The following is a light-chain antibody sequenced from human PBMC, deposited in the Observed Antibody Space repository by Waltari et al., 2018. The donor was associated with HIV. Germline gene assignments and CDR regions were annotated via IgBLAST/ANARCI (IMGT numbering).Light chain of an antibody. Sequence: QTVVTQEPSLTVSPGGTVTLTCASSTGAVTSGHFPNWFQQKPGQAPRPLFYSTNKKHSWTPARFSGSLLGGKAALTLSAVQPEDEAEYYCLLSFRGSQVFGGGTKLTVL. CDR1: TGAVTSGHF. CDR2: STN. J-gene: IGLJ3*02. CDR3: LLSFRGSQV. V-gene: IGLV7-43*01.